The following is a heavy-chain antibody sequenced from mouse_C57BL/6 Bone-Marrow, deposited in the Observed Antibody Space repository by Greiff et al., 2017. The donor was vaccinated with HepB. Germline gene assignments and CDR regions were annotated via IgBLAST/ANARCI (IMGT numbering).Heavy chain of an antibody. V-gene: IGHV1-74*01. CDR1: GYTFTSYW. D-gene: IGHD1-1*01. J-gene: IGHJ2*01. Sequence: VQLQQPGAELVKPGASVKVSCKASGYTFTSYWMPWVKQRPGQGLEWIGRIHPSDSDTNYNQKFKGKATLAVDKSSSTAYMQLSSLTSEDSAVYCCTINILLRYYFDYWGQGTTLTVSS. CDR2: IHPSDSDT. CDR3: TINILLRYYFDY.